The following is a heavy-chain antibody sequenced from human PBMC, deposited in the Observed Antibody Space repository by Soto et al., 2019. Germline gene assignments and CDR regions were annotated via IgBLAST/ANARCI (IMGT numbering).Heavy chain of an antibody. CDR3: AKETGHRGPYDY. J-gene: IGHJ4*02. Sequence: EVQLLESGGGLVQPGGSLRLSCAASAFTFNYYGMNWLGKAPGKGLEWVSAISGSGDNTYYADSVKGRFTISRDNSKNMLFLQMNSLRAEDTAVYYCAKETGHRGPYDYWGQGTLVTVSS. D-gene: IGHD5-12*01. CDR1: AFTFNYYG. CDR2: ISGSGDNT. V-gene: IGHV3-23*01.